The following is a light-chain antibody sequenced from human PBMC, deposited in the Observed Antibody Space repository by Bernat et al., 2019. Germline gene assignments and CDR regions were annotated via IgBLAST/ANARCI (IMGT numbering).Light chain of an antibody. CDR3: SSNAARGV. CDR2: EVS. CDR1: SSDVGGYNY. Sequence: QSALTQPPSASGSPGQSVAISCTGTSSDVGGYNYVSWYQHHPGKAPKLIIYEVSKRPSGVPDRFSGSKSGNTASLTVSGLQAEDEADYYCSSNAARGVFGGGTKLTVL. V-gene: IGLV2-8*01. J-gene: IGLJ3*02.